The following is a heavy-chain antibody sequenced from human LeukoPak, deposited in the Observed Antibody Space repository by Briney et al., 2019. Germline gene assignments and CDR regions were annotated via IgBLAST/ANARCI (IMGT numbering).Heavy chain of an antibody. CDR1: GGSISSYY. CDR3: ARTTPSVWGSYRYFDY. J-gene: IGHJ4*02. V-gene: IGHV4-59*01. D-gene: IGHD3-16*02. CDR2: IYYSGST. Sequence: PSETLSLTCTVSGGSISSYYWSWIQQPPGKGLEWIGYIYYSGSTNYNPSLKSRVTISVDTSKNQFSLKLSSVTAADTAVYYCARTTPSVWGSYRYFDYWGQGTLVTVSS.